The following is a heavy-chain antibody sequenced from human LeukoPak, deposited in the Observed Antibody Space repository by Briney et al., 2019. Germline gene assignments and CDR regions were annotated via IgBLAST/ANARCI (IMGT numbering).Heavy chain of an antibody. D-gene: IGHD5-18*01. Sequence: PSETLSLTCTVSGGSISSSSYYWGWLRQPPGQGLEWIGSIYYSGSTYYNPSLKSRVTITVDTSKNQFSLKLSSVTAADTAVYYRARRPAVPAMVTSWGQGTLVTVSS. CDR3: ARRPAVPAMVTS. CDR1: GGSISSSSYY. V-gene: IGHV4-39*01. J-gene: IGHJ5*02. CDR2: IYYSGST.